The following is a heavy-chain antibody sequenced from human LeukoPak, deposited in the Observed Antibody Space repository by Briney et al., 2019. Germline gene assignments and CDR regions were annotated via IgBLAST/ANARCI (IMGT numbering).Heavy chain of an antibody. V-gene: IGHV3-11*04. Sequence: PGGSLRLSCAASGFSLTDYYMNWIRQTPGKGLEWISYISGSGYTRYYADSVKGRFTISRDNAKNSLYLQMNSLRDEDTAVYYCAIPLGRLRFSPFDYWGQGTLVTVSS. CDR1: GFSLTDYY. D-gene: IGHD5-12*01. J-gene: IGHJ4*02. CDR3: AIPLGRLRFSPFDY. CDR2: ISGSGYTR.